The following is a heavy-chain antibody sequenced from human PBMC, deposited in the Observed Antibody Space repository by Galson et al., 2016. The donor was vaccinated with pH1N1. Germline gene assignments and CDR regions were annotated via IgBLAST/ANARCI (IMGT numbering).Heavy chain of an antibody. CDR3: AKVTSFLWGAFDI. J-gene: IGHJ3*02. CDR2: ISWNSGSI. V-gene: IGHV3-9*01. D-gene: IGHD2/OR15-2a*01. Sequence: SLRLSCAAPGFTFDDYAMHWVRQAPGKGLEWVSGISWNSGSIGYADSVKGRFTISRDNAKNSLYLQMNSLRAEDTTLYYCAKVTSFLWGAFDIWGQGTMVTVSS. CDR1: GFTFDDYA.